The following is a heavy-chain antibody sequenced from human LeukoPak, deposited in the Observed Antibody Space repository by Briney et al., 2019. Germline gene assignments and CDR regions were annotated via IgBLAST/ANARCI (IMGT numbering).Heavy chain of an antibody. Sequence: SETLSLTCAVYGGSFSGYYWSWIRQPPGKGLEWIGEINHRGSTNYNPSLKSRVTISVDTSKNQFSLKLSSVTAADTAVYYCARGPYCSGGSCYSPTSIDYWGQGTLVTVSS. CDR3: ARGPYCSGGSCYSPTSIDY. D-gene: IGHD2-15*01. CDR1: GGSFSGYY. V-gene: IGHV4-34*01. CDR2: INHRGST. J-gene: IGHJ4*02.